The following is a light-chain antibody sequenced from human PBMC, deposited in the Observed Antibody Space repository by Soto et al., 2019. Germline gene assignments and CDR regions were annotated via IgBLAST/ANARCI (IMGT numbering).Light chain of an antibody. CDR2: EVS. J-gene: IGLJ3*02. CDR1: SSDVGGYNY. V-gene: IGLV2-14*01. CDR3: SSYTGSSSWV. Sequence: QSVLTQPASVSGSPGQSITISCTGTSSDVGGYNYVSWYQQHPGNAPKLMIYEVSNRPSGVSNRFSGSKSGNTASLTISGLQAEDEADYYCSSYTGSSSWVFGGGTKLTVL.